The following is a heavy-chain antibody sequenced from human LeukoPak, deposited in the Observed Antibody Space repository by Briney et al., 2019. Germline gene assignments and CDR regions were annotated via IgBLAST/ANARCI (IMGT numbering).Heavy chain of an antibody. Sequence: GGSLRLSCAASGFTFSSYEMNWVRQAPGKGLEWVAFIRYDGSDKSYADSVKGRFTISRDNSENTLYLQINSLRVEDTAVYYCAKDTPTTGYHLDSWGQGTLVTVSS. V-gene: IGHV3-30*02. CDR2: IRYDGSDK. CDR1: GFTFSSYE. D-gene: IGHD1-1*01. J-gene: IGHJ4*02. CDR3: AKDTPTTGYHLDS.